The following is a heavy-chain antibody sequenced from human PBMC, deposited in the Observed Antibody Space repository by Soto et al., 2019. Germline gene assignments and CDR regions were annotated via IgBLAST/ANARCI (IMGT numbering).Heavy chain of an antibody. CDR2: IHETGST. Sequence: QVQLQESGPGLVKPSETLSLTCSFSGGSMSRYYWSWIRQPPGKGLEWIGNIHETGSTNYNASLTSLVTISFDTSKSAFTLHLTSVTAADTAVYYCARDVRPTGLAYFDLWGRGTLVTVSS. V-gene: IGHV4-59*12. CDR1: GGSMSRYY. D-gene: IGHD1-1*01. CDR3: ARDVRPTGLAYFDL. J-gene: IGHJ2*01.